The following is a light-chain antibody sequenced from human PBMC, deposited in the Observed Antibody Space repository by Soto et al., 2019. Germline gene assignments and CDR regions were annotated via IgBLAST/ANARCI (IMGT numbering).Light chain of an antibody. CDR2: AAS. CDR1: HGISNY. CDR3: QKYNSAPLT. Sequence: DIRMTQSPSSLSASVGDRVTITCRASHGISNYLAWYQQKPGKVPRLLIYAASTLQSGVPSRFSGSGSGTDFTLTISSLQPEDVATYYCQKYNSAPLTFGGGTKVDIK. J-gene: IGKJ4*01. V-gene: IGKV1-27*01.